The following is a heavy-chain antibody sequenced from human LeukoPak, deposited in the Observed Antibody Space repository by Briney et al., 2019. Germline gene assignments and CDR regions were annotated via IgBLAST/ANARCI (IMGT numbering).Heavy chain of an antibody. D-gene: IGHD5-24*01. Sequence: GASVKVSCKASGYTFSDYYMHWVRQAPGQGLEWMGWINPNSGGTNYAQKFQGRVTMTRDTSISTAYMELSRLRSDDTAVYYCASQTTRRDGYNSNYYYHYGMDVWGQGTTVTVSS. CDR1: GYTFSDYY. V-gene: IGHV1-2*02. CDR2: INPNSGGT. CDR3: ASQTTRRDGYNSNYYYHYGMDV. J-gene: IGHJ6*02.